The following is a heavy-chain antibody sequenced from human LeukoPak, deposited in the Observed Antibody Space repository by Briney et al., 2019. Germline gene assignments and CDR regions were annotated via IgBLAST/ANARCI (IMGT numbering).Heavy chain of an antibody. CDR3: ARVSLVLGLGLDY. CDR1: GFTFSSYS. CDR2: ISSSGTYI. D-gene: IGHD3-16*01. Sequence: GGSLRLSCAASGFTFSSYSMNWVRHAPGKGLEWVSSISSSGTYIYYADSVKGRFTISRDSAKNSLYLQMNSLRAEDTAVYFCARVSLVLGLGLDYWGQGTLVTVSS. J-gene: IGHJ4*02. V-gene: IGHV3-21*01.